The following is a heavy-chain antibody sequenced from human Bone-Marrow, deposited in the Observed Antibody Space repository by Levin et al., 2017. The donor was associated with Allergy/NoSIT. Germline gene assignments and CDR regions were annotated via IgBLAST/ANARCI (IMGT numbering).Heavy chain of an antibody. J-gene: IGHJ4*02. D-gene: IGHD4-11*01. CDR2: IYWDDDT. V-gene: IGHV2-5*02. Sequence: SGPTLVKPTQTLTLTCTFSGFSLSPPGVGVGWIRQPPGKALEWLALIYWDDDTRYTPSLKTRLTITRGTSQDQVLPTFTNLDPVDTATYFCANLQNRYRLWGQGILVTVSS. CDR1: GFSLSPPGVG. CDR3: ANLQNRYRL.